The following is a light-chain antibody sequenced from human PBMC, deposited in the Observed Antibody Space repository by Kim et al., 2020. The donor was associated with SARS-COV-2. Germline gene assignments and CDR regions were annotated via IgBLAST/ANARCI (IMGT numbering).Light chain of an antibody. CDR3: AAWDDSLNGWV. J-gene: IGLJ3*02. V-gene: IGLV1-44*01. CDR2: SND. CDR1: TSNIGSNP. Sequence: QSVLTQPPSSSGTPGQRVTISCSGSTSNIGSNPVSWYQQLPGTAPQLLIYSNDRRPAGVPDRFSGSASGTSASLAISGLQSVDEADYYCAAWDDSLNGWVFGGGTKLTVL.